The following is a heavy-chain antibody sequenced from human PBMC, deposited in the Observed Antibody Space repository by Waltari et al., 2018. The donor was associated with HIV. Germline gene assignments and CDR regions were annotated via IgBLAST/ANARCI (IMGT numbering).Heavy chain of an antibody. Sequence: QITLKESDPTLLKPTQTLTLTCTFSGVSLTTSGDGVGWIRQPPGKALEWLALIYWNDNKRYSPSLKSRLTITKDTSKNQVVLTLANVDPVDTATYHCAHTPAEGRWLHFDSWGPGTLVTVSS. CDR2: IYWNDNK. CDR1: GVSLTTSGDG. J-gene: IGHJ5*01. V-gene: IGHV2-5*01. CDR3: AHTPAEGRWLHFDS. D-gene: IGHD6-13*01.